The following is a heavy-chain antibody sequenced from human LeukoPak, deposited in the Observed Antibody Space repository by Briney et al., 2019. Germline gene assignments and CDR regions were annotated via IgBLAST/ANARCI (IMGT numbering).Heavy chain of an antibody. J-gene: IGHJ4*02. Sequence: SGPTLVIPTQTLTLTFTFSGFSLSTSGAGVGWIRQPPGKALEWLAHIYCYDDNRYSPSLKHMLTITKDTSKNQVVLTMTNMDPVDTATYYCAHTKYSYGSYYFDYWGQGTLVTVSS. CDR1: GFSLSTSGAG. V-gene: IGHV2-5*01. CDR3: AHTKYSYGSYYFDY. D-gene: IGHD5-18*01. CDR2: IYCYDDN.